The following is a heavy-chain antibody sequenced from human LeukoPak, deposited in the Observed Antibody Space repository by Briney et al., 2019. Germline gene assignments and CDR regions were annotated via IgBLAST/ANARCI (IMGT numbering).Heavy chain of an antibody. Sequence: SVKVSCKASGGTFSNYAISWVRQAPGQGLEWMGRIIPIFGKSNYAQKFQGRVTITTDETTSTAHMELSSLRSEDTAVYYCARMLYYYDSSGYYYLDYWGQGTLVTVSS. J-gene: IGHJ4*02. CDR2: IIPIFGKS. CDR3: ARMLYYYDSSGYYYLDY. D-gene: IGHD3-22*01. V-gene: IGHV1-69*05. CDR1: GGTFSNYA.